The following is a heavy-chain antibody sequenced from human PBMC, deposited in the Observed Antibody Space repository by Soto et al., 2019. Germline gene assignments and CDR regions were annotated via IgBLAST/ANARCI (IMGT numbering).Heavy chain of an antibody. D-gene: IGHD2-21*02. Sequence: PGGSLRLSCAASGFIFSRYSMNWVRQAPGKGLEWVSSIGTRSDIYYAESVKGRFTISRDNAKNSLSLEMDSLRVEDTGVYYCAREETAWPLAYGLDVWGQGTTVTVSS. CDR1: GFIFSRYS. CDR3: AREETAWPLAYGLDV. J-gene: IGHJ6*02. CDR2: IGTRSDI. V-gene: IGHV3-21*01.